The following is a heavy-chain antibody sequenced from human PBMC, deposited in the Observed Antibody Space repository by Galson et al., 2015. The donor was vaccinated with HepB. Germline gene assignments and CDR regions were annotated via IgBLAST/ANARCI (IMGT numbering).Heavy chain of an antibody. J-gene: IGHJ4*02. CDR2: IIPIFGTA. CDR1: GGTFSSYA. D-gene: IGHD2-15*01. V-gene: IGHV1-69*13. Sequence: SVKVSCKASGGTFSSYAISWVRQAPGQGLEWMGGIIPIFGTANYAQKFQGRVTITADESTSTAYMELSSLRSEDTAVYYCARVGYCSGGSCRLNGPYDYWGQGTLVTVSS. CDR3: ARVGYCSGGSCRLNGPYDY.